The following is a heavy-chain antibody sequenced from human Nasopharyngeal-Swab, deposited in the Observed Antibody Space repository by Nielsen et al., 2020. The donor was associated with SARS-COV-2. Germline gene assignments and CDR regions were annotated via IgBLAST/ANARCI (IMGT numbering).Heavy chain of an antibody. D-gene: IGHD1-7*01. J-gene: IGHJ5*02. V-gene: IGHV4-59*01. CDR2: IYYSGST. CDR3: ARGGPGLELFSRFDP. Sequence: WIRQPPGKGLEWIGYIYYSGSTYYNPSPKSRVTISVDTSKNQFSLKLSSVTAADTAVYYCARGGPGLELFSRFDPWGQGTLVTVSS.